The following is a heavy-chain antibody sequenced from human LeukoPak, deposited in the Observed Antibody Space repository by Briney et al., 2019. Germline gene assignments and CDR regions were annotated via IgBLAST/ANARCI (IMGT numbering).Heavy chain of an antibody. J-gene: IGHJ3*02. V-gene: IGHV3-21*01. CDR1: EFSVGSNY. D-gene: IGHD2/OR15-2a*01. CDR2: ITYSGSYI. Sequence: GGSLRLSCAASEFSVGSNYMTWVRQAPGKGLEWVSSITYSGSYIYYADSVKGRFTISRDNAKNSLYLQMNSLRVEDTAVYYCARGFVVLLSTTTSAFDIWGQGTMVTVSS. CDR3: ARGFVVLLSTTTSAFDI.